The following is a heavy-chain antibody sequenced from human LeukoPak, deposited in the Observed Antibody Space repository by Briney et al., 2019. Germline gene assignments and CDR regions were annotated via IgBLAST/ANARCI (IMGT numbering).Heavy chain of an antibody. Sequence: SETLSLTCTVSGGSISSYYWSWIRQPPGKGLEWIGYIYYSGSTNYNPSLKSRVTISVDTSKNQFSLKLSSVTAADTAVYYCARGVRGSSWVSFDYWGQGTLVTVSS. J-gene: IGHJ4*02. CDR2: IYYSGST. D-gene: IGHD6-13*01. CDR1: GGSISSYY. V-gene: IGHV4-59*12. CDR3: ARGVRGSSWVSFDY.